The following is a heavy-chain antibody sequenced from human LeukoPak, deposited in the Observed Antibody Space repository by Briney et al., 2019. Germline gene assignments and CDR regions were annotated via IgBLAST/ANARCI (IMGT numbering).Heavy chain of an antibody. J-gene: IGHJ5*02. CDR1: GGSFSGYY. D-gene: IGHD1-26*01. CDR3: ARAEQVGATSIFDP. CDR2: INHSGST. V-gene: IGHV4-34*01. Sequence: SETLSLTCAVYGGSFSGYYWSWIRQPPGKGLEWIGEINHSGSTNYNPSLKSRVTISVDTSKNQFSLKLSSVTAADTAVYYCARAEQVGATSIFDPWGQGTLVTVSS.